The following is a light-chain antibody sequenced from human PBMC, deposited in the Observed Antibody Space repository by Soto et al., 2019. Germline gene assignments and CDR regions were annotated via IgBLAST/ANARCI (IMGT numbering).Light chain of an antibody. J-gene: IGLJ3*02. CDR2: EVS. CDR1: SSDVGGYNY. V-gene: IGLV2-14*01. CDR3: RSYTSSSTLV. Sequence: QSALTQPASVSGSPGQSITISCTGTSSDVGGYNYVSWYQQHPGKAPQLMIYEVSNRPSGVSNRFSGSKSGNTASLTISGLQAEDEADYYCRSYTSSSTLVFGGGTKLPLL.